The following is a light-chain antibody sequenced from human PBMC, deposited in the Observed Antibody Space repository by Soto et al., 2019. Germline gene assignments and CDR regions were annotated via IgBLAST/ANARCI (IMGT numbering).Light chain of an antibody. V-gene: IGKV3-20*01. CDR1: QRVSSSY. CDR3: QEDGNSPLT. J-gene: IGKJ4*01. Sequence: EIVLTQSPGTLSLSPGERAALSCRASQRVSSSYLAWYQQKPGQAPRLLISGASSTATDIPDRFSGSGSGADFTLTISRLEPEDVAVYYCQEDGNSPLTFGGGTTVEIK. CDR2: GAS.